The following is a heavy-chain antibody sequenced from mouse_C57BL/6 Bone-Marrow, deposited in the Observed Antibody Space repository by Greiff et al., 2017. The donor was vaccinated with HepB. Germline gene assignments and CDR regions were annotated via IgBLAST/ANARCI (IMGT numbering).Heavy chain of an antibody. CDR2: IYPRSGNT. J-gene: IGHJ3*01. CDR3: ARNYDYDPGFAY. D-gene: IGHD2-4*01. Sequence: VKLQESGAELARPGASVKLSCKASGYTFTSYGISWVKQRTGQGLEWIGEIYPRSGNTYYNEKFKGKATLTADKSSSTAYMELRSLTSEDSAVYFCARNYDYDPGFAYWGQGTLVTVSA. V-gene: IGHV1-81*01. CDR1: GYTFTSYG.